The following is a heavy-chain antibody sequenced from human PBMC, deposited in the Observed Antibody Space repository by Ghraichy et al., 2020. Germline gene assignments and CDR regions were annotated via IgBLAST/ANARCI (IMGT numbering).Heavy chain of an antibody. CDR3: ARACSSTSCYSQYLLYWYFDL. J-gene: IGHJ2*01. CDR1: GFTVSSNY. V-gene: IGHV3-53*01. CDR2: IYSGGST. D-gene: IGHD2-2*02. Sequence: GGSLRLSCAASGFTVSSNYMSWVRQAPGKGLEWVSVIYSGGSTYYADSVKGRFTISRDNSKNTLYLQMNSLRAEDTAVYYCARACSSTSCYSQYLLYWYFDLWGHGTLVTVSS.